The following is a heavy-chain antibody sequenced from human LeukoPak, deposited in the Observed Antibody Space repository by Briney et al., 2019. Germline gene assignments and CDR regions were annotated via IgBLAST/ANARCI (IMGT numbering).Heavy chain of an antibody. J-gene: IGHJ4*02. V-gene: IGHV4-4*07. Sequence: SETLSLTCTVFGGSVSTYYWSWIRQPAGKGLEWIGRIYTSGSTNYNPSLKSRVTMSVDTSKNQFSLKLSSVTAADTAVYYCARLHRSHFDYWGQGTLVTVSS. CDR3: ARLHRSHFDY. CDR2: IYTSGST. CDR1: GGSVSTYY.